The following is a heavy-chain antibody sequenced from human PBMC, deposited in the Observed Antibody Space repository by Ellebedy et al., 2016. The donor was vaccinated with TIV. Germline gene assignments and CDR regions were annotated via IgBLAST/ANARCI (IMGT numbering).Heavy chain of an antibody. CDR3: ARDRPAAMRAFDY. J-gene: IGHJ4*02. V-gene: IGHV3-21*01. Sequence: PGGSLRLSCAASGSTFSSYSMTWVRRAPGKGLEWVSSIIISSSYIYYADPVKGRFTISRDNAKNSLYLQMNSLRAEDTTVYYCARDRPAAMRAFDYWGQGTLVTVSS. CDR2: IIISSSYI. D-gene: IGHD2-2*01. CDR1: GSTFSSYS.